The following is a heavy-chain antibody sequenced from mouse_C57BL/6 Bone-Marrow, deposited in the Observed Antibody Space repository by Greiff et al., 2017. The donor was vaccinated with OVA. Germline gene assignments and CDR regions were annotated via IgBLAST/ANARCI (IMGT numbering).Heavy chain of an antibody. Sequence: QVQLKESGPELVKPGASVKISCKASGYAFSSSWMNWVKQRPGKGLEWIGRIYPGDGDTNYNGKFKGKATLTAEKSSSTAYMQLSSLTSEDSAVXFGTRRGGTYFDYWGQGTTLTVSS. D-gene: IGHD2-14*01. CDR1: GYAFSSSW. J-gene: IGHJ2*01. CDR2: IYPGDGDT. CDR3: TRRGGTYFDY. V-gene: IGHV1-82*01.